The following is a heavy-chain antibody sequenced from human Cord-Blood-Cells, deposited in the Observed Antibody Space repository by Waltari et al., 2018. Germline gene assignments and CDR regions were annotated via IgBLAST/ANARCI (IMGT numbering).Heavy chain of an antibody. CDR2: INNSGST. V-gene: IGHV4-34*01. Sequence: QVQLQQWGAGLLKPSETLSLTCAVYGGSFSGYYWRWIRQPPGKGLEWIGEINNSGSTNYNPSLKSRVTISVDTSKNQFSLKLSSVTAADTAVYYCASRPLGIKWYGMDVWGQGTTVTVSS. CDR3: ASRPLGIKWYGMDV. J-gene: IGHJ6*02. CDR1: GGSFSGYY. D-gene: IGHD7-27*01.